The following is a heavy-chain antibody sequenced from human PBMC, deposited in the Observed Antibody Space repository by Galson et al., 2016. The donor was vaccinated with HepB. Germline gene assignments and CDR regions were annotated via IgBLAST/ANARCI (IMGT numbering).Heavy chain of an antibody. Sequence: ETLSLTCPVSGGSITNYYWSWIRQFPGKGLEWIGYIYYSGSTNYNPSLKSRVTISVDTSQNQFSRKLSSVTAADTAVYYCARGAKGIVGAADYWGQGTLVTVSS. D-gene: IGHD1-26*01. J-gene: IGHJ4*02. CDR3: ARGAKGIVGAADY. CDR2: IYYSGST. V-gene: IGHV4-59*01. CDR1: GGSITNYY.